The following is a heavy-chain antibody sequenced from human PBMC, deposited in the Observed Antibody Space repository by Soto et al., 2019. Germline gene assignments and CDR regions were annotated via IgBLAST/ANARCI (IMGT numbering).Heavy chain of an antibody. D-gene: IGHD1-7*01. CDR1: GFTFSSYA. V-gene: IGHV3-23*01. CDR2: ISGSGGST. Sequence: PGGSLRLSCAASGFTFSSYAMSWVRQAPGKGLECVSAISGSGGSTYYADSVKSRFTISRDNSKNTLYLQMNSLRAEDTAVYYCAKDMAWNYYFDYWGQGTLVTVSS. CDR3: AKDMAWNYYFDY. J-gene: IGHJ4*02.